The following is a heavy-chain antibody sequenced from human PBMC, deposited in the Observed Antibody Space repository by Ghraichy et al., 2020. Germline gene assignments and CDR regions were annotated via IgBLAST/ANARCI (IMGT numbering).Heavy chain of an antibody. D-gene: IGHD6-13*01. CDR1: GFTFGSYW. Sequence: GGSLRLSCEASGFTFGSYWMNWVRQAPGKGLEWVANIKQDGGETYYVDSVNGRFTISRDNAKNSLYLQMNSLRVEDTAVYYCAREEQPGGAAGGTGYLGRGTLVTVSS. J-gene: IGHJ4*01. CDR3: AREEQPGGAAGGTGY. V-gene: IGHV3-7*01. CDR2: IKQDGGET.